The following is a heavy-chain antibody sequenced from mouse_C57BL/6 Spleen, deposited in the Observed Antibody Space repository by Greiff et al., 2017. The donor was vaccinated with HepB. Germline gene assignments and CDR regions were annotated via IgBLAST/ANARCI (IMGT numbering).Heavy chain of an antibody. V-gene: IGHV1-74*01. J-gene: IGHJ2*01. Sequence: VQLQQPGAELVKPGASVKVSCKASGYTFTSYWMHWVKQRPGQGLEWIGRIHPSDSDTNYNQKFKGKAKLTLDKSSSTSYMQLSSLTSEDSAVYYCAIILGITTVVVSHDYWGQGTTLTVSS. D-gene: IGHD1-1*01. CDR3: AIILGITTVVVSHDY. CDR2: IHPSDSDT. CDR1: GYTFTSYW.